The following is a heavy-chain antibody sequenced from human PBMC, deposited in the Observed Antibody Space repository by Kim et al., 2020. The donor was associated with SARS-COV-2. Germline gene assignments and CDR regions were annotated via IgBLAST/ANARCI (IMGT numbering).Heavy chain of an antibody. J-gene: IGHJ4*02. CDR3: ARSRRSGYHSALDY. Sequence: GGSLRLSCAASGFTFSSYAMHWVRQAPGKGLEWVAVISYDGSHKYYADSVKGRFTISRDNFKDTLYLQMNSLTAEDTAVFYCARSRRSGYHSALDYWGQGTLVAVSS. V-gene: IGHV3-30-3*01. CDR1: GFTFSSYA. CDR2: ISYDGSHK. D-gene: IGHD3-22*01.